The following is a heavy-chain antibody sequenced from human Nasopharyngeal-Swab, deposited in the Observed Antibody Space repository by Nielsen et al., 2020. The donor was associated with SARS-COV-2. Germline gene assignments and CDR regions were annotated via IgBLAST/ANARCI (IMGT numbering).Heavy chain of an antibody. D-gene: IGHD3-3*01. CDR3: ASGGVNANTIFGVVIPPLWYYYGMDV. Sequence: WIRQPPGKGLECSGSISYSGRTIHNPSRKSRVTTSGDTSKNQFSLELSSVPAADTAVYYCASGGVNANTIFGVVIPPLWYYYGMDVWGQGTTVTVSS. CDR2: ISYSGRT. V-gene: IGHV4-59*12. J-gene: IGHJ6*02.